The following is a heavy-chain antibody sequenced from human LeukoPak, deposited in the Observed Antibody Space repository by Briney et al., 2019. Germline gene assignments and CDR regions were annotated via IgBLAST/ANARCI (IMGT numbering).Heavy chain of an antibody. J-gene: IGHJ4*02. V-gene: IGHV3-66*02. D-gene: IGHD3-10*01. Sequence: VQPGGSLRLSCAASGFTVSSNYMSWVRQAPGKWLEWVSVIYSGGSTYYADSVKGRFTISRDNSENTLYLQMNSLRAEDTAVYYCARSPPWYYGSGSYFDYWGQGTLVTVSS. CDR2: IYSGGST. CDR3: ARSPPWYYGSGSYFDY. CDR1: GFTVSSNY.